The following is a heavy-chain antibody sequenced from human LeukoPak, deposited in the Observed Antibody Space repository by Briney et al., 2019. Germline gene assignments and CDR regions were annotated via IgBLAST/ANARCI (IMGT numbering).Heavy chain of an antibody. CDR2: ISASGGST. CDR3: AKYVSAKGPPYALDV. V-gene: IGHV3-23*01. J-gene: IGHJ6*02. CDR1: EFTFSSYA. D-gene: IGHD2/OR15-2a*01. Sequence: PGGSLRLSCAASEFTFSSYAMQWVRQAPGKGLEWVSVISASGGSTWYADSVKGRFTISRDHSKNTLYLQMNSLRAEDTAVYYCAKYVSAKGPPYALDVWGQGTTVTASS.